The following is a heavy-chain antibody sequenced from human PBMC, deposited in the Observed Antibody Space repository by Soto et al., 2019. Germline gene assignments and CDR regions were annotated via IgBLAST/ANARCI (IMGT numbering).Heavy chain of an antibody. CDR2: VSLDSDSI. CDR3: ARLYYDYV. D-gene: IGHD3-3*01. CDR1: GSDFSTYS. J-gene: IGHJ6*02. V-gene: IGHV3-48*02. Sequence: VGSLRLSCRASGSDFSTYSMNWVRQAPGQGLEWIAYVSLDSDSIQYADSVKGRFTISRDDAENSLYLQMDSLRDEDTATYYCARLYYDYVWGQGTTVTVSS.